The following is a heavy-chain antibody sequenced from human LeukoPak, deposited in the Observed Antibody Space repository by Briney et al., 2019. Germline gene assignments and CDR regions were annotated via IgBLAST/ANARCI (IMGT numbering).Heavy chain of an antibody. V-gene: IGHV3-21*01. D-gene: IGHD3-10*01. CDR3: ARLGFGELFRIDY. Sequence: PGGSLTLSCGASGYTFGNYSMNWVRQAPGKGLEWVSSISSSSSYIYYADSVKGRFTISRDNAKNSLYLQMNSLRAEDTAVYYCARLGFGELFRIDYWGQGTLVTVSS. CDR1: GYTFGNYS. J-gene: IGHJ4*02. CDR2: ISSSSSYI.